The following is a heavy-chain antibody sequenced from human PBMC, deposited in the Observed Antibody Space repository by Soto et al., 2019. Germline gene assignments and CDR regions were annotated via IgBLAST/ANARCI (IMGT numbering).Heavy chain of an antibody. CDR1: GFTFRTYG. Sequence: GGSLRLSCAASGFTFRTYGMHWVRQAPGKGLEWVAVISNDGSNEYYTDSVKGRFTISRDNSKNTLYLQMNSLRAEDTAVYYCAKDRGKYDDAGIYYYSGMDVWGQGTTVTVSS. J-gene: IGHJ6*02. CDR3: AKDRGKYDDAGIYYYSGMDV. D-gene: IGHD3-10*01. CDR2: ISNDGSNE. V-gene: IGHV3-30*18.